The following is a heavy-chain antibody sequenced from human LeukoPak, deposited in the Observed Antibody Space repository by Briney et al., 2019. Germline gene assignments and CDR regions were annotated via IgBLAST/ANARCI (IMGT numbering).Heavy chain of an antibody. Sequence: SGPTLVNPTQTLTLTCTFSGFSLSTSGVGGGWIRQPPGKALEWLALIYWNDDKRYSSSLKSRLTITKDTSKNQVVLRMTNMDPVDTATYYCAHPLEEQWLVAFDYWGQGTLVTISS. V-gene: IGHV2-5*01. CDR2: IYWNDDK. D-gene: IGHD6-19*01. CDR1: GFSLSTSGVG. CDR3: AHPLEEQWLVAFDY. J-gene: IGHJ4*02.